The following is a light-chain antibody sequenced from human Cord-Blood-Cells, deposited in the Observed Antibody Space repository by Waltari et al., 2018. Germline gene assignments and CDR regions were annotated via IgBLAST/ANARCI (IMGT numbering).Light chain of an antibody. CDR3: CSYAGSSNWV. J-gene: IGLJ3*02. CDR2: EGS. CDR1: SSDVGSYNL. Sequence: SALTQPASVSGSPGQSITISCTVTSSDVGSYNLVSWYQQHPGKAPKLMIYEGSKRPSGVSNRFSGSKSGNTASLTISGLQAEDEADYYCCSYAGSSNWVFGGGTKLTVL. V-gene: IGLV2-23*01.